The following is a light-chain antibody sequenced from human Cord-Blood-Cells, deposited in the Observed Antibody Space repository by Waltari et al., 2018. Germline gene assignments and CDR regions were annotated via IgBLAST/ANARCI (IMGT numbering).Light chain of an antibody. J-gene: IGLJ1*01. Sequence: QPALTQPAPVSGSPGQSITISSTGTSSAVGGNNYVSWYQHHPGKAPKLMIYDVINRPSGVSNRFSGSKSGNTASLTISGLQAEDEADYYCSSYTSSSTLDYVFGTGTKVTVL. CDR1: SSAVGGNNY. CDR2: DVI. V-gene: IGLV2-14*03. CDR3: SSYTSSSTLDYV.